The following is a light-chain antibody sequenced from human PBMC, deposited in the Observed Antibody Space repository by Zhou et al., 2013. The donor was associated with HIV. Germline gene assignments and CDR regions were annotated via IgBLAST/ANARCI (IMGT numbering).Light chain of an antibody. V-gene: IGKV1-5*03. CDR3: QQYNSYSLYT. CDR2: KAS. CDR1: QSISSW. J-gene: IGKJ3*01. Sequence: TQLTQSPSTLSASVGDRVTITCRASQSISSWLAWYQQKPGKAPKLLIYKASSLESGVPSRFSGSGSGTEFTLTISSLQPDDFATYYCQQYNSYSLYTFGPGTKVDIK.